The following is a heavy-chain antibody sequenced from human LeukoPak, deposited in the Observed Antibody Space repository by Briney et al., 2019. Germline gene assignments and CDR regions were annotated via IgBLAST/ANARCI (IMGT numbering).Heavy chain of an antibody. Sequence: GASVKVSCKASGFTFSTYYMHWLRQAPGQGPEWMGVINPSGSATVYAQKFQGRVTITRDTSASTAYMELSSLRSEDTAVYYCATPGDGQQLVPAYWGQGTLVTVSS. CDR3: ATPGDGQQLVPAY. J-gene: IGHJ4*02. D-gene: IGHD6-13*01. V-gene: IGHV1-46*01. CDR2: INPSGSAT. CDR1: GFTFSTYY.